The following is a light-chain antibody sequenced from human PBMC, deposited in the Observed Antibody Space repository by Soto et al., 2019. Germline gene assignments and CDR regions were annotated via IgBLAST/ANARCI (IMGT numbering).Light chain of an antibody. Sequence: IQMTQSPSSLSASVGDRVTITCQASQDISNSLSWYQQKPGKAPKLLIYGASDLETGVPSRFSGSGSGTDFTFTISSLQPEDIATYYCQQYHNLLLTFGGGTKVEIK. CDR2: GAS. J-gene: IGKJ4*01. CDR1: QDISNS. CDR3: QQYHNLLLT. V-gene: IGKV1-33*01.